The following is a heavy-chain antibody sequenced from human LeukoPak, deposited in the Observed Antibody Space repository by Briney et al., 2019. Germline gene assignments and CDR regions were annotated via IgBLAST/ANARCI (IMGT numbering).Heavy chain of an antibody. Sequence: ASVKVSCKTSEYTFTNYGISWVRQAPGQGLEWMGCISVYNGNTNFAQKFQGRVTMTTDTSTDTAYMELSSLRSEDTAVYYCATGSGYDGAFDIWGQGTMVTVSS. CDR1: EYTFTNYG. J-gene: IGHJ3*02. CDR3: ATGSGYDGAFDI. CDR2: ISVYNGNT. D-gene: IGHD3-3*01. V-gene: IGHV1-18*01.